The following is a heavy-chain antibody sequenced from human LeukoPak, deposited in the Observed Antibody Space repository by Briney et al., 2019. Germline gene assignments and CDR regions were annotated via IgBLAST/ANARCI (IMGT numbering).Heavy chain of an antibody. CDR1: GGTFSSYA. CDR3: ARALPYGDPADY. V-gene: IGHV1-69*05. J-gene: IGHJ4*02. Sequence: AVKVSCKASGGTFSSYAVSWVRQTPGQGLEWMGRLIPIFGTANYAQKFQGRVTITTDESTSTAYMELSSLRSEVTAVYYCARALPYGDPADYWGQGTLVTVSS. CDR2: LIPIFGTA. D-gene: IGHD4-17*01.